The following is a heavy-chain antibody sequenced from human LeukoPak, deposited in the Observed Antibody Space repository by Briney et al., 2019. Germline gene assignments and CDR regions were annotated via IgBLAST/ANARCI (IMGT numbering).Heavy chain of an antibody. CDR2: THYSGST. CDR3: AKRGPGTGWSFDY. Sequence: SETLSLTCTVSGDSISSSAYYWGWIRQPPGKGLEWIGNTHYSGSTNCNASLKSRVTISIDTSKNQFSLVLRSVTAADTAVYYCAKRGPGTGWSFDYWGQGILITVSS. D-gene: IGHD6-19*01. CDR1: GDSISSSAYY. V-gene: IGHV4-39*01. J-gene: IGHJ4*02.